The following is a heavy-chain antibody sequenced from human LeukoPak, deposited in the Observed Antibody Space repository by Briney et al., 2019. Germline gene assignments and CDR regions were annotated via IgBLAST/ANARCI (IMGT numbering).Heavy chain of an antibody. Sequence: GGSLRLSCAASGFTFSSYWMNWARQAPGKGLEWVASINHNGNVNYYVDSVKGRFTISRDNAKNSLYLQMNSLRAEDTALYHCARCVTTDPMTAFDIWGQGTMVTVSS. J-gene: IGHJ3*02. V-gene: IGHV3-7*03. CDR1: GFTFSSYW. CDR3: ARCVTTDPMTAFDI. CDR2: INHNGNVN. D-gene: IGHD4-17*01.